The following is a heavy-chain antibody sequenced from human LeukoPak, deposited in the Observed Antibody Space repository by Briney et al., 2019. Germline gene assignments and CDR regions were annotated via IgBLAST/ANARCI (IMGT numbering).Heavy chain of an antibody. V-gene: IGHV4-39*07. CDR3: AGGSSWSPSYYYYYYMDV. J-gene: IGHJ6*03. CDR2: IYYSGST. Sequence: SETLSLTCTVSGGSISSSSYYWGWIRQPPGKGLEWIGSIYYSGSTYYNPSLKSRVTISVDTSKNQFSLKLSSVTAADTAVYYCAGGSSWSPSYYYYYYMDVWGKGTTVTVSS. CDR1: GGSISSSSYY. D-gene: IGHD6-13*01.